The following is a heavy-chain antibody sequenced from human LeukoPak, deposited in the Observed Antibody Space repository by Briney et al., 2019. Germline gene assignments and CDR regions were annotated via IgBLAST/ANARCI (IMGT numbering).Heavy chain of an antibody. CDR2: ISGSGVST. CDR3: AKHLSSGWYGEIDY. CDR1: GFTFSSYA. D-gene: IGHD6-19*01. Sequence: PGGSLRLSCAASGFTFSSYAMSWVRQAPGKGLEWVSAISGSGVSTYYADSVKGRFTISRDNSKNTLYLQMNSLRAEDTAVYYCAKHLSSGWYGEIDYWGQGTLVTVSS. J-gene: IGHJ4*02. V-gene: IGHV3-23*01.